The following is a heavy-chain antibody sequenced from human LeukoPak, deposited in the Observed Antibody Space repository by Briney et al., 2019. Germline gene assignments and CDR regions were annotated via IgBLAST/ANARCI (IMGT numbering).Heavy chain of an antibody. CDR2: INPQSGGT. V-gene: IGHV1-2*02. J-gene: IGHJ4*02. D-gene: IGHD3-10*01. CDR1: GFHFFAYY. Sequence: ASVKVSCKTSGFHFFAYYIQWVRQAPGQGREWMGWINPQSGGTTYSQKFQDRVTLTSDASIRTAYMELRRLTSDDTAVYYCATDPGHSGMDYWGLGSLVTVSS. CDR3: ATDPGHSGMDY.